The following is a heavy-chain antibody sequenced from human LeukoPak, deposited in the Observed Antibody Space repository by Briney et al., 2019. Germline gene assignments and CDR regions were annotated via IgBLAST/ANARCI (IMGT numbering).Heavy chain of an antibody. CDR3: ALSIWLQPIDY. J-gene: IGHJ4*02. Sequence: GGSLRLSCATSGFTISSIYMSWVRQAPGKGLEWVSVIYGGSTTYYADSVKGRFTISRDNAKNSLYLQMNSLRAEDTAVYYCALSIWLQPIDYWGQGTLVTVSS. V-gene: IGHV3-66*01. CDR1: GFTISSIY. CDR2: IYGGSTT. D-gene: IGHD5-24*01.